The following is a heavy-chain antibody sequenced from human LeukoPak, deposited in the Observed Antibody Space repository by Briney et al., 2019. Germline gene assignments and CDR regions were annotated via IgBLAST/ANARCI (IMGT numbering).Heavy chain of an antibody. V-gene: IGHV3-30*04. CDR3: ARGILGYCSSTSCPAHFQH. J-gene: IGHJ1*01. D-gene: IGHD2-2*01. CDR2: ISYDGSNK. CDR1: GFTFSSYA. Sequence: GGSLRLSCAASGFTFSSYAMHWVRQAPGKGLEWVAVISYDGSNKYYADSVKGRFTISRDNSKNTLYLQMNSLRAEDTAVYYCARGILGYCSSTSCPAHFQHWGQGTLVTVSS.